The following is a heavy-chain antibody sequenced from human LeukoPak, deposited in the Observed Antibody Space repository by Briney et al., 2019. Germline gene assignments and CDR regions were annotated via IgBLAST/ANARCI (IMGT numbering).Heavy chain of an antibody. D-gene: IGHD1/OR15-1a*01. CDR2: IYYSGST. Sequence: PSETLSLTCTVSGGSISSYYGSWIRQPPGKGLEWIGSIYYSGSTYYNPSLKRRVTISVDTSKNQFSLKLSSVTAADTAVYYCASQFLKQNAFDIWGQGTMVTVSS. V-gene: IGHV4-59*12. J-gene: IGHJ3*02. CDR1: GGSISSYY. CDR3: ASQFLKQNAFDI.